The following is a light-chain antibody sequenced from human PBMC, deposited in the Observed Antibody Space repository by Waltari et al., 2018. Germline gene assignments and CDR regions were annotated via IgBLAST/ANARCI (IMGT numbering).Light chain of an antibody. CDR2: HSS. J-gene: IGKJ1*01. CDR1: QDISTS. Sequence: EIDMTQSPSSVSASVGDRVSMSCRASQDISTSLACYQQKSGKAPSLLIYHSSTLQSGVPSRFSGAGTGTDFTLTINNLHPEDFATYFCQQGDTSPPTFGPGTKVELK. V-gene: IGKV1-12*01. CDR3: QQGDTSPPT.